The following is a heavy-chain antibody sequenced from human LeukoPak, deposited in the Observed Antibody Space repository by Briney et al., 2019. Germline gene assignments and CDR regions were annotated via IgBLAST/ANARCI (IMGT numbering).Heavy chain of an antibody. D-gene: IGHD3-10*01. CDR1: GGSVSSGNYY. J-gene: IGHJ3*02. V-gene: IGHV4-61*01. CDR2: IYNSGST. CDR3: ARGARPRQRNYYGSGSYYNIDAFDI. Sequence: SETLSLTCTVPGGSVSSGNYYWRWIRQPPGKGLEWIGYIYNSGSTNYNPSLKSRVTISVDTSKNQFSLKLTSVTAADTAVYYCARGARPRQRNYYGSGSYYNIDAFDIWGQGTMVTVSS.